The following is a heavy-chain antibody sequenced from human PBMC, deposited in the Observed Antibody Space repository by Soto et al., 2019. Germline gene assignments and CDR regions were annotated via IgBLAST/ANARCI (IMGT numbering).Heavy chain of an antibody. D-gene: IGHD1-26*01. J-gene: IGHJ4*02. CDR3: AGDIRSGSYRFDY. CDR1: GGSISSYY. CDR2: IYNSGST. Sequence: QVQLQESGPGLVKPSETLSLTCTVSGGSISSYYWSWIRQPPEKGLEWIGYIYNSGSTLYNPSLTSRVTIALDTSKNQFSLRLSSVTAADTAIYYCAGDIRSGSYRFDYWGQGTLVSVSS. V-gene: IGHV4-59*08.